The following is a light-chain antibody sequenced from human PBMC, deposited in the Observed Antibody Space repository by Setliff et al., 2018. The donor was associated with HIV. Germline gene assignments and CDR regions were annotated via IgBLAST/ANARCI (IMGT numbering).Light chain of an antibody. V-gene: IGLV2-14*01. J-gene: IGLJ1*01. Sequence: QSALTQPASVSGSPGQSITISCTGTSSDIGGYNDVSWYQQHPGKAPKLMIYEVSNRPSGVSDRFSGSKSGNTASLTISGLQAEDEADYYCSSYSSSTTPYVFGGGTKVTVL. CDR3: SSYSSSTTPYV. CDR2: EVS. CDR1: SSDIGGYND.